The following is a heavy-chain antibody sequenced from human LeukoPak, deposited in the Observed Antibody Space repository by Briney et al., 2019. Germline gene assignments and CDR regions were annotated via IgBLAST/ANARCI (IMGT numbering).Heavy chain of an antibody. CDR1: GFTFSSYW. D-gene: IGHD1-26*01. J-gene: IGHJ4*02. V-gene: IGHV3-7*01. Sequence: PGGSLRLSCAVSGFTFSSYWMTWVRQAPGKGLEWVANIKQDGSEKYYVDSVKGRFTISRDNAKNSLYLQMDSLRAEDTAVYYCASGSYSKFDYWGQGTLVTVSS. CDR3: ASGSYSKFDY. CDR2: IKQDGSEK.